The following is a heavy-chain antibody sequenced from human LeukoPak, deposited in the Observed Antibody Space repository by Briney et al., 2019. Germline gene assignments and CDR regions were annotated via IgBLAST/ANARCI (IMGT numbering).Heavy chain of an antibody. D-gene: IGHD3-9*01. CDR2: ISGSGSLT. Sequence: GGSLRLSCAASGFTFSNYAMNWVRQAPGKGLDWVSGISGSGSLTYYADSVKGRLTISRDNSKTTLYLQMNSLRVDDTAVYYCANVRYFDWYYFDYWGQGTLVTVSS. CDR3: ANVRYFDWYYFDY. J-gene: IGHJ4*02. CDR1: GFTFSNYA. V-gene: IGHV3-23*01.